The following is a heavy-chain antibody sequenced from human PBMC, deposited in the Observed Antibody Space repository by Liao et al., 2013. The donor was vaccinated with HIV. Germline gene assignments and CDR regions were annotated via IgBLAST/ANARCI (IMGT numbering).Heavy chain of an antibody. Sequence: LEWIGSMYYSGSTYYKPSLKSRVTISIDSSKNKFSLKLSSVTAADTAVYYCAGGPMLYYFDNWGQGTLVTVSS. J-gene: IGHJ4*02. D-gene: IGHD3-16*01. CDR3: AGGPMLYYFDN. V-gene: IGHV4-39*07. CDR2: MYYSGST.